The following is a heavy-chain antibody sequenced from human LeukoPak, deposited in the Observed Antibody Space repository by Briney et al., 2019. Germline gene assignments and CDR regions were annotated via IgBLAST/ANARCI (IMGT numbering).Heavy chain of an antibody. V-gene: IGHV3-74*01. D-gene: IGHD2-2*01. CDR2: INTDGSNT. J-gene: IGHJ3*02. CDR3: ARAEDCSSTSCPRAFDI. Sequence: LTGGSLRLSCAASGFTFSTYWMHWVRQAPGKGLVWVSRINTDGSNTNYADSVKGRFTISRDNAENTLYLQMNSLRVEDTAVYYCARAEDCSSTSCPRAFDIWGQGTIVTVSS. CDR1: GFTFSTYW.